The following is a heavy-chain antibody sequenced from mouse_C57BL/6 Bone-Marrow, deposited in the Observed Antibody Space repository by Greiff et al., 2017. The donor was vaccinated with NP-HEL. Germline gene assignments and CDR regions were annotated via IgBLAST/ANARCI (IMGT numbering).Heavy chain of an antibody. CDR2: IDPSDSYT. CDR1: GYTFTSYW. Sequence: QVQLQQPGAELVKPGASVKLSCKASGYTFTSYWMQWVKQRPGQGLAWIGEIDPSDSYTNYNQKFKGKATLTVDTSSSTAYMQLSSLTSEDSAVYYCARGYYYAMDYWGQGTSVTVSS. V-gene: IGHV1-50*01. CDR3: ARGYYYAMDY. J-gene: IGHJ4*01.